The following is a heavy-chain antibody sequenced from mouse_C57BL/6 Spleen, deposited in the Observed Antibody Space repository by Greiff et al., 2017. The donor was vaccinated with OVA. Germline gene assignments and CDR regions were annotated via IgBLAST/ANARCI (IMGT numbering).Heavy chain of an antibody. D-gene: IGHD1-1*01. CDR1: GYTFTGYW. CDR2: LLPGSGST. J-gene: IGHJ2*01. V-gene: IGHV1-9*01. CDR3: AKAQITTVVATDFDY. Sequence: QVQLQQSGAELMKPGASVKLSCKATGYTFTGYWIEWVKQRPGHGLEWIGELLPGSGSTNYNEKFKGKATFTADTSSNTAYMQLSSLTTEDSAIYYCAKAQITTVVATDFDYWGQGTTLTVSS.